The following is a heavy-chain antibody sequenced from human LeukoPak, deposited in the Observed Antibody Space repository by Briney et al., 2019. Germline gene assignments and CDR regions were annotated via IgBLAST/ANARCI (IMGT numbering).Heavy chain of an antibody. CDR2: ISSSGSTI. CDR3: TKSGYYDILTGYWNWFDP. J-gene: IGHJ5*02. CDR1: GFTFSDYY. V-gene: IGHV3-11*04. Sequence: KAGGSLRLSCAASGFTFSDYYMSWIRQAPGKGLEWVSYISSSGSTIYYADSVKGRFTISRDNAKNSLYLQMNSLRAEDTAVYYCTKSGYYDILTGYWNWFDPWGQGTLVTVSS. D-gene: IGHD3-9*01.